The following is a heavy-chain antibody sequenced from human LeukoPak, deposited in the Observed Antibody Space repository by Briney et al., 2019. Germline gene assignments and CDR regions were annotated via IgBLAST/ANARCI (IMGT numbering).Heavy chain of an antibody. J-gene: IGHJ1*01. Sequence: SETLSLTCTVSGGSVRSGGYNWGWNRPPPGKGLEWIGYIYYSVSTNYNPSLKSRVTISVDPSKIQFFLKLTSLTAADTAVYCCARGSEFHPDWGQGTLVAVSP. V-gene: IGHV4-61*08. CDR3: ARGSEFHPD. CDR1: GGSVRSGGYN. D-gene: IGHD3-10*01. CDR2: IYYSVST.